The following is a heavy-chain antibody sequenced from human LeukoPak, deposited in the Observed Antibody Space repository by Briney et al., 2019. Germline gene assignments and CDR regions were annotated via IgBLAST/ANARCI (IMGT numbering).Heavy chain of an antibody. CDR3: ARVGCTGGSCYRSRGAFDI. J-gene: IGHJ3*02. CDR1: GGSFSSSSYY. CDR2: IYYSGIT. V-gene: IGHV4-39*07. D-gene: IGHD2-15*01. Sequence: SETLSLTCTVSGGSFSSSSYYWGWIRQPPGKGLEWIGSIYYSGITYYNPSLKSRVTISVDTSKNQFSLKLNSVTAADTAVYYCARVGCTGGSCYRSRGAFDIWGQGTMVTVSS.